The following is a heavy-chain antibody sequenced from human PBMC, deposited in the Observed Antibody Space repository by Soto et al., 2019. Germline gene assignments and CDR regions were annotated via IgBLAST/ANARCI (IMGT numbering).Heavy chain of an antibody. Sequence: QAPGQRLEWMGWINAGSGNTKYSQKFQGRVTITRDTSASXXXMELSSLTSEDTAVYYCARDLWFGESFXXYFDYWAQGTLVTVSS. CDR3: ARDLWFGESFXXYFDY. CDR2: INAGSGNT. V-gene: IGHV1-3*01. J-gene: IGHJ4*02. D-gene: IGHD3-10*01.